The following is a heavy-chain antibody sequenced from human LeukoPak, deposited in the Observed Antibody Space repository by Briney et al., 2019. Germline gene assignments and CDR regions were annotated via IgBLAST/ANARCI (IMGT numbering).Heavy chain of an antibody. V-gene: IGHV3-33*01. Sequence: GESLKISCAASGFTFSSYGMHWVRQAPGKGLEWVAVIWYDGSKTYYADSVKGRFTISRDNSKNTLYLQMSSLRADDTAVYYCARYNTGGSDYWGQGTLVTVSS. CDR1: GFTFSSYG. J-gene: IGHJ4*01. CDR3: ARYNTGGSDY. D-gene: IGHD7-27*01. CDR2: IWYDGSKT.